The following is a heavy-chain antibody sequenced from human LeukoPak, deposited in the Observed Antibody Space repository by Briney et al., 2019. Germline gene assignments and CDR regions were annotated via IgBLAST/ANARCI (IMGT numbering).Heavy chain of an antibody. V-gene: IGHV1-2*02. CDR1: GYTLTGYY. Sequence: GASVKVSCKASGYTLTGYYMHWVRQAPGQGLEWMGWINPNSGGTNYAQKFQGRVTMTRDTSISTAYMELSRLRSDDTAVYYCARARVPAAIGFDPWGQGTLVTVSS. D-gene: IGHD2-2*01. J-gene: IGHJ5*02. CDR2: INPNSGGT. CDR3: ARARVPAAIGFDP.